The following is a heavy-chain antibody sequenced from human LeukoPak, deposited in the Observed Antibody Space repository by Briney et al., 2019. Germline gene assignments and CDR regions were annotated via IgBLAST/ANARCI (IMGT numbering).Heavy chain of an antibody. J-gene: IGHJ4*02. Sequence: GESLKISCKGSGYSFPSYWIGWVRQMPGKGLEWMGIIYPGDSDARYSPSFQGQVTISADKSISTASLQWSSLKASDTAMYYRARLDPYSGSHRLWDYCGQGTLVTVSS. CDR2: IYPGDSDA. CDR1: GYSFPSYW. CDR3: ARLDPYSGSHRLWDY. D-gene: IGHD1-26*01. V-gene: IGHV5-51*01.